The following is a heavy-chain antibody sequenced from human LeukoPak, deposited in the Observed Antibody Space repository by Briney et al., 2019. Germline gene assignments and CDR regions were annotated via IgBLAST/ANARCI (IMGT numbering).Heavy chain of an antibody. J-gene: IGHJ4*02. CDR2: INHSGST. Sequence: ASETLSLTCAVYGGSFSGYYWSWIRQPPGKGLEWIGEINHSGSTNYNPSLKSRVTISVDTSKNQFSLKLSSVTAADTAVYYCRLDSSGGRDYWGQGTLVTVSS. CDR1: GGSFSGYY. V-gene: IGHV4-34*01. CDR3: RLDSSGGRDY. D-gene: IGHD6-19*01.